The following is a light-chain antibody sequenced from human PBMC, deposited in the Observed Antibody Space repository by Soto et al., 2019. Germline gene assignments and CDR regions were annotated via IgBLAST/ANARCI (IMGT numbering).Light chain of an antibody. CDR3: GTWDNSLSIYV. Sequence: QSVLTQPPSVSAAPGQKVTISRSGTSSNIGNNYVSWYQHFPGTAPKLLIYEDNKRPSEIPDRFSGSKSGTSATLGITGLQTGDEADYYCGTWDNSLSIYVFATGTKVTVL. V-gene: IGLV1-51*02. J-gene: IGLJ1*01. CDR1: SSNIGNNY. CDR2: EDN.